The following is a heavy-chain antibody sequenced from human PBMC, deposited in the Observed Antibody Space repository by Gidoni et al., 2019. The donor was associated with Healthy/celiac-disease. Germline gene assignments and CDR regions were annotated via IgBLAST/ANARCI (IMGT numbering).Heavy chain of an antibody. D-gene: IGHD3-10*01. Sequence: QVQLVESGGGVVQPGRSLRLSCAASVFTFSSYAMHWVRQAPGKGLEWVAVISYDGSNKYYADSVKGRFTISRDNSKNTLYLQMNSLRAEDTAVYYCASRSMVRGVMVYWGQGTLVTVSS. V-gene: IGHV3-30-3*01. CDR3: ASRSMVRGVMVY. CDR2: ISYDGSNK. CDR1: VFTFSSYA. J-gene: IGHJ4*02.